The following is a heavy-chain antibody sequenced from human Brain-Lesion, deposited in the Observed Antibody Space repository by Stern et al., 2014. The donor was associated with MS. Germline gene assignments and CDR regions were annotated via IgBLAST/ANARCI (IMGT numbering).Heavy chain of an antibody. J-gene: IGHJ6*02. CDR3: ARDQRGITIFGVVTGYYYLGMDV. Sequence: QVQLVQSGADVKKPGASVKVSCKTSGYIFTGYYIHWVRQAPGKGLEWMAWIYPNKGGTKVEGRVNTSRDTASSKAQQEMSSPTSDDTAVYYCARDQRGITIFGVVTGYYYLGMDVWGQGTTVTVSS. CDR2: IYPNKGGT. D-gene: IGHD3-3*01. V-gene: IGHV1-2*02. CDR1: GYIFTGYY.